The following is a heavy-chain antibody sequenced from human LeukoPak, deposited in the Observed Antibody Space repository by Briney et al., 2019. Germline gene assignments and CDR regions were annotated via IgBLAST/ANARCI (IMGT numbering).Heavy chain of an antibody. CDR2: IRSQAYRGTT. Sequence: PSGGSLRLSCTGSGFTFGDHAMRWVRQAPGKGREWVGFIRSQAYRGTTEYAASVKGRFIISRDDSKSIAYLLMTSLKTEDTAVYYCTRGPIWLYYGMDVWGQGTMVTVS. J-gene: IGHJ6*02. CDR1: GFTFGDHA. V-gene: IGHV3-49*04. CDR3: TRGPIWLYYGMDV. D-gene: IGHD3-9*01.